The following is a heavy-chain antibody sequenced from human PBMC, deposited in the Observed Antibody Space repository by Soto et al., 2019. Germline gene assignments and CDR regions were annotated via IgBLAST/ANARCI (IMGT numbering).Heavy chain of an antibody. V-gene: IGHV1-69*13. D-gene: IGHD3-10*01. CDR3: ARDSTSTYYYGSGKGNGMDV. CDR2: IIPIFGTA. J-gene: IGHJ6*02. Sequence: SVKVSCKASGGTFSSYAISWVRQAPGQGLEWMGGIIPIFGTANYAQKFQGRVTITADESTSTAYMGLSSLRSEDTAVYYCARDSTSTYYYGSGKGNGMDVWGQGTTVTVSS. CDR1: GGTFSSYA.